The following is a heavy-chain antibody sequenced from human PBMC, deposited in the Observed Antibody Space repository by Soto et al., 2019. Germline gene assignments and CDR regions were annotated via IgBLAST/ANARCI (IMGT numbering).Heavy chain of an antibody. D-gene: IGHD5-12*01. CDR1: GYSFTTYC. J-gene: IGHJ6*02. CDR2: IYHTGFDT. Sequence: VEALTLSCSVSGYSFTTYCMGWVRQMPGKGLEWMGIIYHTGFDTKYSPSLQGHITISADRSISTAYKQWSSLMASDTAMHNCASLENGVSTIAWYYGIDVWGQGTPVTVSS. V-gene: IGHV5-51*01. CDR3: ASLENGVSTIAWYYGIDV.